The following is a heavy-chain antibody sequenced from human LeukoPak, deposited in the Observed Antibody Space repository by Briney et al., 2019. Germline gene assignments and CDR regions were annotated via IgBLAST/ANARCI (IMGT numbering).Heavy chain of an antibody. D-gene: IGHD6-13*01. CDR2: ISYSGTT. Sequence: SETLPLTCTVSGGSISSGSYYWGWVCQPPGKGLEWIGSISYSGTTYYNLSLKSRVTLSVDTSKNQFSLKLSSVTAADTALYYCARHLRGGSIWFDYWGQGTLVTVSS. CDR3: ARHLRGGSIWFDY. CDR1: GGSISSGSYY. J-gene: IGHJ4*02. V-gene: IGHV4-39*01.